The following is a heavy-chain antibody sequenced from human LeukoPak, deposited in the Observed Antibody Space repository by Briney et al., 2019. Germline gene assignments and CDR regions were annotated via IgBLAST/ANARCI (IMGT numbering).Heavy chain of an antibody. Sequence: GGSLRLSCAAPGFTFSSYWMKWVRQAPGKGLEWVANIKQDGSEKYYVDSVKGRFTISRDNAKSSLYLQMNSLRVEGTAVYYCATSRTLDHWGQGTLVTVSS. J-gene: IGHJ4*02. CDR1: GFTFSSYW. V-gene: IGHV3-7*05. CDR2: IKQDGSEK. CDR3: ATSRTLDH.